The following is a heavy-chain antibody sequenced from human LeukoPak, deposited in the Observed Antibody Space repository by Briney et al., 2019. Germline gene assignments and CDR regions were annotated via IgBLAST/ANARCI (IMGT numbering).Heavy chain of an antibody. V-gene: IGHV4-30-4*01. J-gene: IGHJ4*02. CDR3: ARTPSGGIWDLDS. Sequence: SQTLSLTCTVSGGSISSDDYYWSWIRKPPGEGLEWIGYIYNSGSTYYNPSPKSRVTISVDTSKNQFSLRLSSVTAADTAVYYCARTPSGGIWDLDSWGQGTLVTVSS. CDR1: GGSISSDDYY. D-gene: IGHD2-15*01. CDR2: IYNSGST.